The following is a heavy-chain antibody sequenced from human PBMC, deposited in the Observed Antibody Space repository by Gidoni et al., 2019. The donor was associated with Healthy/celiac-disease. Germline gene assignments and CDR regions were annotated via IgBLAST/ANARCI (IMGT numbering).Heavy chain of an antibody. Sequence: QVQLVESGGGVVQPGRPLRPSCAAPGFTFSSYGMHWVRQAPGKGLEWVAIIWYDESNKYYAYSVKCRFTISRDNSKNTLYLQMNSLRAEDTAVYYCARGASWYRAGVDYWGQGTLVTVSS. CDR1: GFTFSSYG. V-gene: IGHV3-33*01. CDR3: ARGASWYRAGVDY. CDR2: IWYDESNK. J-gene: IGHJ4*02. D-gene: IGHD6-13*01.